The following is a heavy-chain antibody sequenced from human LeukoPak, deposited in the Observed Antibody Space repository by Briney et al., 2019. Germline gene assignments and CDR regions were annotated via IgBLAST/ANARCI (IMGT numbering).Heavy chain of an antibody. CDR2: IYHSGST. CDR1: GGSISSSNW. CDR3: ARGYCSSTSCPSYYYYGMDV. J-gene: IGHJ6*02. D-gene: IGHD2-2*01. Sequence: SETLSLTCAVSGGSISSSNWWSWVRQPPGKGLEWIGEIYHSGSTNYNPSLKSRVTISVDKSKNQFSLKLSSVTAADTAVYYCARGYCSSTSCPSYYYYGMDVWGQGTTVTVSS. V-gene: IGHV4-4*02.